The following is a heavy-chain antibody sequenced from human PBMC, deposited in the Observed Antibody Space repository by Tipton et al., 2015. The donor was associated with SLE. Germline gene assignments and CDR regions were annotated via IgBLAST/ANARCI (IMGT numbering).Heavy chain of an antibody. CDR2: IYSGGST. Sequence: SLRLSCAASGFTFSSYWMHWVRQAPGKGLVWVSVIYSGGSTYYADSVKGRFTISRDNSKNTLYLQMNSLRAEDTAVYYCAKSPSGRGYSSSRYWYFDLWGRGTLVTVSS. CDR1: GFTFSSYW. CDR3: AKSPSGRGYSSSRYWYFDL. V-gene: IGHV3-23*03. J-gene: IGHJ2*01. D-gene: IGHD6-13*01.